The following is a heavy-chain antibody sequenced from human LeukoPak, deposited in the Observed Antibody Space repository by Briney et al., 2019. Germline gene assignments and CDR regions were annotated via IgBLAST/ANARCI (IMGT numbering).Heavy chain of an antibody. V-gene: IGHV5-51*01. CDR2: IYPGDSDT. D-gene: IGHD3-9*01. CDR3: ARLSRVPGADWEN. Sequence: GESLKISCKGSGYSFTSYWIGWVRQMPGKGVEWMGIIYPGDSDTRYSPSFQGQVTISADKSISTAYLQWSSLKASDTAMYYCARLSRVPGADWENWGQGTLVTVSS. J-gene: IGHJ4*02. CDR1: GYSFTSYW.